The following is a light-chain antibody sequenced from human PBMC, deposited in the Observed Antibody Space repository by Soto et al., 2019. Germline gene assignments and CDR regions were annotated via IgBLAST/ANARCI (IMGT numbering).Light chain of an antibody. CDR1: QSVSSY. CDR3: QQRSNWPLPWT. CDR2: DAS. J-gene: IGKJ1*01. Sequence: EIVLRQSPAIQSLSPEEKDTLSCRASQSVSSYLAWYQQKPGQAPRLLIYDASNRATGIPARFSGSGSGTDFTLTISSLEPEDFAVYYSQQRSNWPLPWTFGQGTKVDIK. V-gene: IGKV3-11*01.